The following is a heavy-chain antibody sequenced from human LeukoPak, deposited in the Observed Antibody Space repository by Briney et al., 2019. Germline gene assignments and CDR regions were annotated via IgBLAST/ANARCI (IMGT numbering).Heavy chain of an antibody. J-gene: IGHJ4*02. Sequence: PGGSLRLSCAASGFTFSSYAMHWVRQAPGKGLEWVAVISYDGSNKYYADSVKGRFTISRDNSKNTLYLQMNSLRAEDTAVYYCARVGLAAYSGSYSYFDYWGQGTLVTVSS. CDR3: ARVGLAAYSGSYSYFDY. V-gene: IGHV3-30-3*01. CDR1: GFTFSSYA. D-gene: IGHD1-26*01. CDR2: ISYDGSNK.